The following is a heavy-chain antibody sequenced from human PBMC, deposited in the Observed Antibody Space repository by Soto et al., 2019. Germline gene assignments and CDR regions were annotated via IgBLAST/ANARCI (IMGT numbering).Heavy chain of an antibody. CDR2: INPSGGST. D-gene: IGHD3-10*01. Sequence: GASVKVSCKASGYTFTSYYMHWVRQAPGQGLEWMGIINPSGGSTSYAQKFQGRVTMTRDTSTSTVYMELSSLRSEDTAVYYCATHLKRGYYYYYYLAVWGKGTTVTVS. CDR1: GYTFTSYY. CDR3: ATHLKRGYYYYYYLAV. J-gene: IGHJ6*03. V-gene: IGHV1-46*03.